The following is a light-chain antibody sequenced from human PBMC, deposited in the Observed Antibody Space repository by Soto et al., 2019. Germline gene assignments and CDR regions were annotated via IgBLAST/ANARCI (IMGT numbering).Light chain of an antibody. CDR1: TSNIGSNP. V-gene: IGLV1-47*01. J-gene: IGLJ3*02. CDR2: RNN. CDR3: AAWDDSLSGWV. Sequence: QAVVTQPPSASGPPGQRVTISCSGSTSNIGSNPVNWYQQLPGTAPKRLIYRNNQRPSGVPDRFSGSKSGTSASLAISGLPSEDEADYYCAAWDDSLSGWVFGGGTKLTVL.